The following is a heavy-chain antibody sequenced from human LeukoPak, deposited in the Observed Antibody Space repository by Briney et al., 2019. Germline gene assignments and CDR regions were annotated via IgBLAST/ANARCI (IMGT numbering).Heavy chain of an antibody. CDR1: GYTFTGYY. D-gene: IGHD4-17*01. CDR2: INPNSGGT. Sequence: ASVKVSCKASGYTFTGYYIHWVRQAPGQGLEWMGWINPNSGGTNYAQKFQGRVTMTRDTSISTAYMELSRLRSDDTAVYYCARGRKYGDYAGFDPWGQGTLVTVSS. V-gene: IGHV1-2*02. CDR3: ARGRKYGDYAGFDP. J-gene: IGHJ5*02.